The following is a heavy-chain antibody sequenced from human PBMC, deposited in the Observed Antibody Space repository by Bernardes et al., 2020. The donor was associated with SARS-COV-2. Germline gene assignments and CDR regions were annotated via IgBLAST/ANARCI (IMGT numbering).Heavy chain of an antibody. CDR3: ARSGGDGYNYYYYGMDV. D-gene: IGHD5-12*01. V-gene: IGHV5-51*01. CDR2: IYPGDSDT. Sequence: GASLKISSKGSGYSFTRYWIGWVRPIPGKGLEWMGIIYPGDSDTRYSPSFQGQVTISADKSISTAYLQWSSLKASDTAMYYCARSGGDGYNYYYYGMDVWGQGTTVTVSS. CDR1: GYSFTRYW. J-gene: IGHJ6*02.